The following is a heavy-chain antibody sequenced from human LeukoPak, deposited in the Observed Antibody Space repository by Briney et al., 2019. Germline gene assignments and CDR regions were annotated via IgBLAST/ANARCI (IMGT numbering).Heavy chain of an antibody. CDR1: GFTFSDYW. CDR3: ARADWAPFDY. J-gene: IGHJ4*02. CDR2: IDQDGGGK. D-gene: IGHD3-9*01. V-gene: IGHV3-7*01. Sequence: GGSLRLSCAASGFTFSDYWMNWVRQAPGKGLEWVANIDQDGGGKYYLDSVKGRFTISRDNAKSSLYLQIDSLRAEDTAVYYCARADWAPFDYWGQGSLLTVSS.